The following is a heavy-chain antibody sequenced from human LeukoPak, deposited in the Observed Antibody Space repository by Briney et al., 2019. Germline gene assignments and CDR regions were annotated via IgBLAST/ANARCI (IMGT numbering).Heavy chain of an antibody. D-gene: IGHD3-9*01. CDR1: GYTFTSYG. CDR2: ISAYNGNT. V-gene: IGHV1-18*01. Sequence: ASVKVSCKASGYTFTSYGISWVRQAPGQGLEWMGWISAYNGNTNYAQKFQGRVTMTTDTSTSTAYMELSSLRSEDTAVYYCARAAYDILTGYEQYYFDYWGQGTLVTVSS. CDR3: ARAAYDILTGYEQYYFDY. J-gene: IGHJ4*02.